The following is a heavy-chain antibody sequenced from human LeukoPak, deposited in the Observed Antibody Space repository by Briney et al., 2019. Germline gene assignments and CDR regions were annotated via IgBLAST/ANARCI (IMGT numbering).Heavy chain of an antibody. CDR1: GGSISSGGYS. Sequence: SQTLSLTCAVSGGSISSGGYSWRWIRQPPGKGLEWIGYIYHSGSTYYNPSLKSRVTISVDRSKNQFSLKLSSVTAADTAVYYCAREVASYFDYWGQGTLVTVSS. CDR2: IYHSGST. V-gene: IGHV4-30-2*01. J-gene: IGHJ4*02. CDR3: AREVASYFDY.